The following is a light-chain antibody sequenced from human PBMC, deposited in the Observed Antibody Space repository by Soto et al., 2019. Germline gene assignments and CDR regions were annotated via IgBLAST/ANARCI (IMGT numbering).Light chain of an antibody. J-gene: IGKJ2*01. V-gene: IGKV1-39*01. CDR3: QQIHSTSSYT. Sequence: DIQLTQSPSSLSASVGDRVTVTCRASQNIRNYLNWYQQRPGKTPNLLVYAASNLRGGVPSRFSGGGSGTDFTLTISSLQPEDFATYYCQQIHSTSSYTFGQGTK. CDR1: QNIRNY. CDR2: AAS.